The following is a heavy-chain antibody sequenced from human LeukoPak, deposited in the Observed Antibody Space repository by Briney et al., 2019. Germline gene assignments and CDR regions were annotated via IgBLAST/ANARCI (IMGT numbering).Heavy chain of an antibody. D-gene: IGHD2-21*02. CDR3: VREDTPATANY. CDR2: ISGGGDIT. V-gene: IGHV3-23*01. Sequence: GESLRLSCAASGFTFSIYSVNWVRQAPGKGLEWVSAISGGGDITYYADSVTGRFTISRDNSKDTLFLQMHSLRPGDTAVYYCVREDTPATANYWGQGTLVTVSS. CDR1: GFTFSIYS. J-gene: IGHJ4*02.